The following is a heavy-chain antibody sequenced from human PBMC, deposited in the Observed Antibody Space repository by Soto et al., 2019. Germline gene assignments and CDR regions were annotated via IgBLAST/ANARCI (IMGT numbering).Heavy chain of an antibody. D-gene: IGHD6-13*01. CDR2: ISSSSSYI. J-gene: IGHJ6*02. Sequence: VGSLRLSCAASGFTFSSYSMNWVRQAPGKGLEWVSSISSSSSYIYYADSVKGRFTISRDNAKNSLYLQMNSLRAEDTAVYYCARETYSSSWYHYGMDVWGQGTTVTVSS. CDR1: GFTFSSYS. V-gene: IGHV3-21*01. CDR3: ARETYSSSWYHYGMDV.